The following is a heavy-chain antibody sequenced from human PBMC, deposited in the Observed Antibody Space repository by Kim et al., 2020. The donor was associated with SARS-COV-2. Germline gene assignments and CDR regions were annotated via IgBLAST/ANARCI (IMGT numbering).Heavy chain of an antibody. CDR1: GGSVSSGSYY. CDR3: ARDSTYYYDSSGYSDAFDI. Sequence: SQTLSLTCTVSGGSVSSGSYYWRWIRQPPGKGLEWIGYIYYSGSTNYNPSLKSRVTISVDTSKNQFSLKLSSVTAADTAVYYCARDSTYYYDSSGYSDAFDIWGQGTMVTVSS. CDR2: IYYSGST. J-gene: IGHJ3*02. V-gene: IGHV4-61*01. D-gene: IGHD3-22*01.